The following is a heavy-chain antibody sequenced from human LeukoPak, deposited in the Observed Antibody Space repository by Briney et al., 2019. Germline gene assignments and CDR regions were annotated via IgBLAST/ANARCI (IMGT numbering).Heavy chain of an antibody. CDR1: GGSINSHY. V-gene: IGHV4-34*01. CDR2: INHSGST. J-gene: IGHJ4*02. D-gene: IGHD4-11*01. CDR3: AIAMTTVTTATVAFDY. Sequence: SETLSLTCSVSGGSINSHYWSWFRQPPGKGLEWIGEINHSGSTNYNPSLKSRVTISVDTSKNQSSLKLSSVTAADTAVYYCAIAMTTVTTATVAFDYWGQGTLVTVSS.